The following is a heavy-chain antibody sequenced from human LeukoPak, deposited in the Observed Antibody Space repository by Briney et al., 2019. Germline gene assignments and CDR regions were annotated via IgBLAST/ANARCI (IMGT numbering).Heavy chain of an antibody. V-gene: IGHV4-31*03. D-gene: IGHD4-23*01. CDR2: IYYSGST. J-gene: IGHJ4*02. CDR3: ARGYYGGNSDY. CDR1: GGSISSGGYY. Sequence: SETLSLTCTVSGGSISSGGYYWSWIRQHPGKGLEWIGYIYYSGSTHYNPSLKSRVTISVDTSKNQFSLKLSSVTAADTAVYYCARGYYGGNSDYWGQGTLVTVSS.